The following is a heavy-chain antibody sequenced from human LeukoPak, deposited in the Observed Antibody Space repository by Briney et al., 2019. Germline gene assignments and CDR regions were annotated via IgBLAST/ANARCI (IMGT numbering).Heavy chain of an antibody. J-gene: IGHJ4*02. V-gene: IGHV3-23*01. CDR3: AKDLRSSPIAVAGTIDY. CDR1: GFTFSNYA. D-gene: IGHD6-19*01. CDR2: ISDSGGST. Sequence: GGSLRLSCAATGFTFSNYAMTWVRQAPGKGLEWVSVISDSGGSTYYADSVKGRFTISRDNSKNTLYLQMNSLRAEDTAVYYCAKDLRSSPIAVAGTIDYWGQGTLVTVPS.